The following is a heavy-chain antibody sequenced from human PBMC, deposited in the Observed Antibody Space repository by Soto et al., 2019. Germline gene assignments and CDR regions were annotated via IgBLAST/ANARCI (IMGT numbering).Heavy chain of an antibody. CDR3: ARARGSGSYPNWFDP. CDR2: IIPILGIA. V-gene: IGHV1-69*02. Sequence: QVQLVQSGAEVKKPGSSVKVSCKASGGTFSSYTISWVRQAPGQGLEWMGRIIPILGIANYAQKFQGRVTITADKSTSTAYMELSSLRSEDTAVHYCARARGSGSYPNWFDPWGQGTLVTVSS. J-gene: IGHJ5*02. D-gene: IGHD3-10*01. CDR1: GGTFSSYT.